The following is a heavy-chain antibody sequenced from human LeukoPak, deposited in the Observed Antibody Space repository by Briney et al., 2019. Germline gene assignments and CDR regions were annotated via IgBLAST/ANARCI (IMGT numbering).Heavy chain of an antibody. CDR2: ISGSGGRT. Sequence: GGSLRLSCAASGFTFSSYGMSWVRQAPGKGLEWVSAISGSGGRTYYADSVKGRFTISRDNSKNTLYLQMNSLRAEDTAVYYCAKDEYYYGSGRYNWFDPWGQGTLVTVSS. J-gene: IGHJ5*02. CDR3: AKDEYYYGSGRYNWFDP. D-gene: IGHD3-10*01. V-gene: IGHV3-23*01. CDR1: GFTFSSYG.